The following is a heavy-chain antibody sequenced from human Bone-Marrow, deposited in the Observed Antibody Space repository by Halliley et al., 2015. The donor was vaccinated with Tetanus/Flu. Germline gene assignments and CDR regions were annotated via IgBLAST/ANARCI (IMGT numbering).Heavy chain of an antibody. CDR3: AKDQYQLLLSYDYYYGLDV. Sequence: SLRLSCAASGFTFSSYGIHWVRQAPGWGLEWVAVMSDDGSKEYYADSVKGRFTISRDKSKKTVYLQMNSLRAEDTAVYYCAKDQYQLLLSYDYYYGLDVWGQGTTVTVSS. V-gene: IGHV3-30*18. D-gene: IGHD2-2*01. CDR2: MSDDGSKE. J-gene: IGHJ6*02. CDR1: GFTFSSYG.